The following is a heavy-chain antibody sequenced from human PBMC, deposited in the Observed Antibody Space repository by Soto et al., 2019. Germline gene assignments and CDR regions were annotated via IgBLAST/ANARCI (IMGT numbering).Heavy chain of an antibody. D-gene: IGHD3-10*01. V-gene: IGHV3-23*05. CDR2: ISNTGRST. Sequence: EVQLMESGGDLVQPGGSLRLSCAASGFAFSNHAMIWVRQAPGTGLEWVSDISNTGRSTFYADSVKGRFTVSRDNIRDTLYLQMTRLREEDSAVYFCATWTMCRGAAWGGSLINNWFDAWGKGTRVTVSS. CDR1: GFAFSNHA. CDR3: ATWTMCRGAAWGGSLINNWFDA. J-gene: IGHJ5*02.